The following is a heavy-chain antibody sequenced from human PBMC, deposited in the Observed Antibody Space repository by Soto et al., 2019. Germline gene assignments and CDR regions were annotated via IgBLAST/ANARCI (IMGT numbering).Heavy chain of an antibody. CDR2: ISAYNGNT. CDR1: GYALTSYG. J-gene: IGHJ6*02. V-gene: IGHV1-18*01. Sequence: XPVKVSSKASGYALTSYGISWVRRAPGQGLEWMGWISAYNGNTNYAQKLQGRVTMTTDTSTSTAYMELRSLRSDDTAVYYCARRPLSSGPIPSYYYYYGMDVCGQRTTVTVSS. D-gene: IGHD6-19*01. CDR3: ARRPLSSGPIPSYYYYYGMDV.